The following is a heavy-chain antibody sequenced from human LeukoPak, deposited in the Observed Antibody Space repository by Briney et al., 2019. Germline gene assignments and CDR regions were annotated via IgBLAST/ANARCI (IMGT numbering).Heavy chain of an antibody. CDR3: ARRNYYDGYFDY. J-gene: IGHJ4*02. CDR2: IYTSGGT. V-gene: IGHV4-4*07. Sequence: SETLSLTCTVSGGSISSYYWSWIRQPAGKGLEWIGRIYTSGGTYYNPSLKSRVTISVDTSKNQFSLKLSSVTAADTAVYYCARRNYYDGYFDYWGQGTLVTVSS. CDR1: GGSISSYY. D-gene: IGHD3-22*01.